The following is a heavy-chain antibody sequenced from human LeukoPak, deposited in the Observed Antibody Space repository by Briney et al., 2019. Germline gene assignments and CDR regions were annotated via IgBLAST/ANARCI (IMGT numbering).Heavy chain of an antibody. J-gene: IGHJ5*02. CDR2: IHPDGSIT. D-gene: IGHD3-3*02. CDR1: GFTISNYW. Sequence: PGGSLSLSCVGSGFTISNYWMHWVRQAPGTGRVWVSRIHPDGSITTYADSVKGRFTISRDNTKNTLYLHMNSLRAEDTAVYYCAPQQAFSPYNWFDPWGQGTLVTVSS. CDR3: APQQAFSPYNWFDP. V-gene: IGHV3-74*03.